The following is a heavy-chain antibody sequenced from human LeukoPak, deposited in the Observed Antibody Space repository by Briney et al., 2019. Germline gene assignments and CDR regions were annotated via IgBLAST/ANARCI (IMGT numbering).Heavy chain of an antibody. CDR3: ARDLVDTAMASLDY. D-gene: IGHD5-18*01. J-gene: IGHJ4*02. CDR2: INPSGGST. V-gene: IGHV1-46*01. Sequence: ASVKVSCKASGYIFTGYYMHWVRQAPGQGLEWMGIINPSGGSTSYAQKFQGRVTMTRDMSTSTVYMELSSLRSEDTAVYYCARDLVDTAMASLDYWGQGTLVTVSS. CDR1: GYIFTGYY.